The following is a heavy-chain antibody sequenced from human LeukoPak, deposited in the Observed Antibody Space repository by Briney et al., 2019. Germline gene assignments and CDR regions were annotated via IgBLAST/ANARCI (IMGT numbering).Heavy chain of an antibody. Sequence: GGSLRLSCAASGFTFSSYSMNWVRQAPGKGLEWVSSISSSSIYIFYADSVKGRFTISRDNAKNSLYLQMNTLRAEDTAVYYGARAMGAKAFDIWGQGTMVTVSS. CDR1: GFTFSSYS. V-gene: IGHV3-21*01. CDR2: ISSSSIYI. D-gene: IGHD1-26*01. J-gene: IGHJ3*02. CDR3: ARAMGAKAFDI.